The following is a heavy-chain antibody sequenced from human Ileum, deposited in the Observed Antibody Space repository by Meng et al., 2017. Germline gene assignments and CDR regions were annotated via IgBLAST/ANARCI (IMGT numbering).Heavy chain of an antibody. V-gene: IGHV4-31*01. Sequence: QFHRKDPGPGPVGPSPTLALACIVTGVSISSNVNYWSWILQHPGKGLEWLGYMNYRGSTYYNPSINTPITISLDTSKNQFSLRLDSVTAADTAVYFCARNDLAFWYFDLWGRGTLVTVSS. J-gene: IGHJ2*01. CDR2: MNYRGST. D-gene: IGHD3-3*01. CDR3: ARNDLAFWYFDL. CDR1: GVSISSNVNY.